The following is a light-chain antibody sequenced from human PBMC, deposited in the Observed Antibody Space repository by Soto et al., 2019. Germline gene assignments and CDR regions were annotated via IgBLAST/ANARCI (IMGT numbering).Light chain of an antibody. J-gene: IGLJ2*01. V-gene: IGLV1-44*01. CDR3: GAWDDTLNVLV. CDR2: RNN. CDR1: SSNIGSKS. Sequence: QSVLTPPPSVSGTPGQTVPIACSGSSSNIGSKSVQWYQQLPETAHKLLIYRNNQRPSGVPDRFSGSKSGTSASLAISGLQSEDEAHYYCGAWDDTLNVLVFGGGTKVTVL.